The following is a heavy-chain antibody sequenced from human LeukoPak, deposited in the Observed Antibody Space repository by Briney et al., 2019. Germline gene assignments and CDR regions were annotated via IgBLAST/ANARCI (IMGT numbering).Heavy chain of an antibody. D-gene: IGHD2-8*01. Sequence: ASVKVSCKASGYTFTSYYIHWVRQAPGQGLEWMGIINPGAGTTSYAQKFQGRVTMTRDASTSTVYVEVSSLRSDDTAVYFCARPLYAGYTLTQFDFWGQGTLVTVSS. V-gene: IGHV1-46*01. CDR3: ARPLYAGYTLTQFDF. J-gene: IGHJ4*02. CDR1: GYTFTSYY. CDR2: INPGAGTT.